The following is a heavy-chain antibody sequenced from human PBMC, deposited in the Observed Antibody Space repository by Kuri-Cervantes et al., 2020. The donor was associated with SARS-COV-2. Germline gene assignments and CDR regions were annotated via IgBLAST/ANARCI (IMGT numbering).Heavy chain of an antibody. Sequence: LTCVASGITFYDDGFHWVRQAPGKGLQWVAVVLNDGRSKFYSESVRGRFTISKDNSRDTVHLQMTSLTVEDTAIYFCAKMGPGGDLHYYYGMDVGGPGTTVTVSS. CDR2: VLNDGRSK. V-gene: IGHV3-30*18. J-gene: IGHJ6*02. CDR3: AKMGPGGDLHYYYGMDV. CDR1: GITFYDDG. D-gene: IGHD1-26*01.